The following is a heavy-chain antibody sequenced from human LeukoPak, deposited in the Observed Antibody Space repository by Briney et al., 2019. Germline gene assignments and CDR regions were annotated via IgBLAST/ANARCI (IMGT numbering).Heavy chain of an antibody. J-gene: IGHJ6*03. Sequence: PGGSLRLSCAASGFTFSSYSMNWVHQAPGKGLEWVSYISSSTSTIYYADSVKGRFTISRDNAKNSLYLQMNSLRAEDTAVYYCARVESYCSSTSCLNPLYYYYYMDVWGKGTTVTVSS. CDR1: GFTFSSYS. V-gene: IGHV3-48*04. CDR2: ISSSTSTI. CDR3: ARVESYCSSTSCLNPLYYYYYMDV. D-gene: IGHD2-2*01.